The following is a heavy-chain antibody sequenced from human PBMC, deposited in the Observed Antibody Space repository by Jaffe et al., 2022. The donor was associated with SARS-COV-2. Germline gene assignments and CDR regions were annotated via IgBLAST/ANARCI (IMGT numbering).Heavy chain of an antibody. J-gene: IGHJ4*02. CDR3: AKGNDNTFGSGNYRGYFDY. D-gene: IGHD3-10*01. V-gene: IGHV3-23*04. Sequence: EVRLVESGGGLVQSGGSLRLSCAASGFTFNSYAVSWVRQAPGKGLEWVSVISAGGATSDYADSVRGRFTISRDNSKSTLFLQMRSLRGEDTAVYYCAKGNDNTFGSGNYRGYFDYWGQGALVTVSS. CDR1: GFTFNSYA. CDR2: ISAGGATS.